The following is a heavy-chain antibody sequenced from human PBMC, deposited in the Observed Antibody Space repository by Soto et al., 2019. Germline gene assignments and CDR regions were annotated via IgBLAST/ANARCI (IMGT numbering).Heavy chain of an antibody. CDR1: GGSISTGGYY. CDR3: ARGLSVTLFDN. V-gene: IGHV4-31*03. Sequence: QVQLQESGPGLVKPSQTLSLTCTDSGGSISTGGYYWTWIRQHPGKGLEWIGYIYYSGSTYYNPSLKSRVTISVDTSKNQFSLKLSSVTAADTAVYSCARGLSVTLFDNWGQGTLVTVSS. J-gene: IGHJ4*02. D-gene: IGHD4-17*01. CDR2: IYYSGST.